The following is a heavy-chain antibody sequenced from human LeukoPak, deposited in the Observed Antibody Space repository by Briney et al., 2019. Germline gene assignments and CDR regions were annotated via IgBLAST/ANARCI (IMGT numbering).Heavy chain of an antibody. V-gene: IGHV5-51*01. D-gene: IGHD6-6*01. J-gene: IGHJ4*02. CDR2: IYPGDSDT. CDR3: ATQDSSSFDY. Sequence: GESLKISCKGSGYSFTNYWIGWVRQMPGKGPEWMGIIYPGDSDTRYSPSFQGQVTISADKSISTAYLQWSSLKASDTAIYYCATQDSSSFDYWGQGTLVTVSS. CDR1: GYSFTNYW.